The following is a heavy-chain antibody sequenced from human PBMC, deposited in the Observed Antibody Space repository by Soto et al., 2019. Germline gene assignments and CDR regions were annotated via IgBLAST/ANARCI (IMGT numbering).Heavy chain of an antibody. CDR2: MYNSGST. Sequence: WTWIRQPPGKGLEWIGFMYNSGSTHYNPSLKSRVTISLDTSTNQFSLNLRSVTAADTAVYYCASMGYHYGSGSYPLDYWGQGTLVTVSS. D-gene: IGHD3-10*01. V-gene: IGHV4-59*08. J-gene: IGHJ4*02. CDR3: ASMGYHYGSGSYPLDY.